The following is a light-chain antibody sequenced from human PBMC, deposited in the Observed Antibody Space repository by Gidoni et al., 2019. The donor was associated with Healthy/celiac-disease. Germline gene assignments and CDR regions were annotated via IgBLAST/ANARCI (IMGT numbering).Light chain of an antibody. CDR1: QSVLYSSNNKNY. CDR3: QQYYSTPYT. Sequence: DIVMTQSPDSLAVSLDERATINCKYSQSVLYSSNNKNYLAWYQQKPGQPPKLLIYWASTRESGVPDRFSGSGSGTDFTLTISSLQAEDVAVYYCQQYYSTPYTFGQGTKLEIK. CDR2: WAS. J-gene: IGKJ2*01. V-gene: IGKV4-1*01.